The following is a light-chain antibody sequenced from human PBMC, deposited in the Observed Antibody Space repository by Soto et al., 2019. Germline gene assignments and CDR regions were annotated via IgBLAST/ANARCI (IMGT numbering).Light chain of an antibody. V-gene: IGLV2-14*01. CDR1: GSDVGGYNS. J-gene: IGLJ2*01. Sequence: QSALTQPASVSGSPGQSITISCTGTGSDVGGYNSVSWYQQHPGKAPKVMIYDVSNRPSGVSNRFSGSKSGNTASLTISGLQAEDEADYYCSSYTSASTPLVFGGGTKVTVL. CDR3: SSYTSASTPLV. CDR2: DVS.